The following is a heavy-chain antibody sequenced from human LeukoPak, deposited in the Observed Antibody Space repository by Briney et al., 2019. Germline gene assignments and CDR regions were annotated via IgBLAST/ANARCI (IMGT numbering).Heavy chain of an antibody. J-gene: IGHJ4*02. D-gene: IGHD3-10*01. CDR1: GFTFSSYW. CDR3: ARDLVTMVRGPFDY. V-gene: IGHV3-7*01. CDR2: IKQDGSEK. Sequence: GGSLRLSCAASGFTFSSYWMSWVRQAPGKGLEWVANIKQDGSEKYYVDSVKGRFTISRDNAKNSLYLQMNSLRAEDTAVYYCARDLVTMVRGPFDYWGQGTLVTVSS.